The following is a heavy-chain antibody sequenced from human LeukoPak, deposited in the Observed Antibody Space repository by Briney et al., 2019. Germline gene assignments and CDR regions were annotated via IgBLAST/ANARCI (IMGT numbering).Heavy chain of an antibody. CDR1: GGSISSGGYS. J-gene: IGHJ5*02. Sequence: PSETLSLTCAVSGGSISSGGYSWSWIRQPPGKGLEWIGYIYHSGSTYYNPSLKSRVTISVDTSKNQFSLKLSSVTAADTAVYYCARDYYGSGSYSNWFDPWGQGTLVTVSS. D-gene: IGHD3-10*01. CDR2: IYHSGST. V-gene: IGHV4-30-2*05. CDR3: ARDYYGSGSYSNWFDP.